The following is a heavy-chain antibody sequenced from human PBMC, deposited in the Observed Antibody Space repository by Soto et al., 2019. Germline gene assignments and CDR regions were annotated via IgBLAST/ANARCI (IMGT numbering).Heavy chain of an antibody. CDR1: GGSFSGYY. CDR2: INHSGST. CDR3: SRGRRTAVTIDY. Sequence: SETLSLTCAVYGGSFSGYYWSWIRQPPGKGLEWIGEINHSGSTNYNPSLKSRVTISVDTSKNQFSLKLSSVTAADTAVYYCSRGRRTAVTIDYWGQGTLVT. V-gene: IGHV4-34*01. D-gene: IGHD4-17*01. J-gene: IGHJ4*02.